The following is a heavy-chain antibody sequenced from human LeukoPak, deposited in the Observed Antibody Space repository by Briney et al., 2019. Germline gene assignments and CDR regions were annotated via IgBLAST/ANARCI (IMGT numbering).Heavy chain of an antibody. CDR2: INHSGST. D-gene: IGHD3-3*01. J-gene: IGHJ4*02. CDR3: ARVRRDFGVVDY. Sequence: SETLSLTCAVYGGSFSGYYWSWIRQPPGEGLEWIGEINHSGSTNYNPSLKSRVTISVDTSKNQFSLKLSSVTAADTAVYYCARVRRDFGVVDYWGQGTLVTVSS. V-gene: IGHV4-34*01. CDR1: GGSFSGYY.